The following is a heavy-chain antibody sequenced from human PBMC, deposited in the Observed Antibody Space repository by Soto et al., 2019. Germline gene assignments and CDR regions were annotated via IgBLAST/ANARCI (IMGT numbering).Heavy chain of an antibody. D-gene: IGHD2-2*01. Sequence: SETLSLTCTVSGGSISSGGYYWSWIRQHPGKGLEWIGYIYYSGSTYYNPSLKSRVTISVDTSKNQFSLKLSSVTAADTAAYYCARVWVVVVPAAIYPNPSWFDPWGQGALVTVYS. CDR1: GGSISSGGYY. J-gene: IGHJ5*02. CDR3: ARVWVVVVPAAIYPNPSWFDP. CDR2: IYYSGST. V-gene: IGHV4-31*03.